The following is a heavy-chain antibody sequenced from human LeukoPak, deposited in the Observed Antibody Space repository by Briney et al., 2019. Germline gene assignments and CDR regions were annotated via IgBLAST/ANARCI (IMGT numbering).Heavy chain of an antibody. CDR1: GFTFSSYG. D-gene: IGHD1-26*01. Sequence: GGSLRLSCAASGFTFSSYGMHWVRQAPGKGLEWVAVIWYDGSNKYYADSVKGRFTISRDNSKNTLYLQMTSLRAEDTAVYYCAKMAIVGATTNYYFDYWGQGTLVTVSS. V-gene: IGHV3-33*06. CDR3: AKMAIVGATTNYYFDY. J-gene: IGHJ4*02. CDR2: IWYDGSNK.